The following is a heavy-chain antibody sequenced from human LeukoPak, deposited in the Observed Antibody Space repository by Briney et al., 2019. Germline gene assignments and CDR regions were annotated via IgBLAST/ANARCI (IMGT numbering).Heavy chain of an antibody. D-gene: IGHD3-22*01. Sequence: GGSLRLSCAASGFTFSSYGMHWVRQAPGKGLEWVAVIWYDGSNKYYADSVKGRFTISRDNSKNTLYLQMNSLRAEDTAVYYCARDQEYYYDSSGYYLDYWRQGTLVTVSS. CDR2: IWYDGSNK. CDR3: ARDQEYYYDSSGYYLDY. V-gene: IGHV3-33*01. CDR1: GFTFSSYG. J-gene: IGHJ4*02.